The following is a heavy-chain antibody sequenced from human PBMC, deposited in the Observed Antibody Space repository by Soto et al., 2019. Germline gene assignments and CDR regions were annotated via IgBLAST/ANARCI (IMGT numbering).Heavy chain of an antibody. CDR1: GFILSSYA. CDR2: ITGSGDST. Sequence: EVQLLESGGGLVQPGGSLRLSWAASGFILSSYAMSWVRQAPGKGLEWVSAITGSGDSTYYADSVKGRFTVSRDNSKNTLYLQMNSLRAEDTAVYYCAKVFVFTIREGFDYWGLGTLVTVSS. D-gene: IGHD3-3*01. CDR3: AKVFVFTIREGFDY. V-gene: IGHV3-23*01. J-gene: IGHJ4*02.